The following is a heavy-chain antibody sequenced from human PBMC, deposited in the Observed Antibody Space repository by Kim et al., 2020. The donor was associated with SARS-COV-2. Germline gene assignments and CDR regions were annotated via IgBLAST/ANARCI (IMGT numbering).Heavy chain of an antibody. CDR3: ARLGYYGSGSHPDY. J-gene: IGHJ4*02. Sequence: LKGPVTISRDNARNSLYLQMNSPRAEDTAVYYCARLGYYGSGSHPDYWGQGTLVTVSS. V-gene: IGHV3-21*01. D-gene: IGHD3-10*01.